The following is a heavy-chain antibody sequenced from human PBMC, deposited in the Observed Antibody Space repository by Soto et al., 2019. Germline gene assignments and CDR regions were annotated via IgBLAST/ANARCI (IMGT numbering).Heavy chain of an antibody. V-gene: IGHV4-59*01. D-gene: IGHD2-15*01. J-gene: IGHJ4*02. CDR1: GDSISSYY. CDR3: ARELLNSFDY. Sequence: QVQLQESGPGLVKPSETLFITCTVSGDSISSYYWSWIRQPPGKGLEWIGYIFYSGSTNYNPSLKSRVTISVDTSMNQFSLKLSSVTAADTAVYYCARELLNSFDYCGQGTLVTVSS. CDR2: IFYSGST.